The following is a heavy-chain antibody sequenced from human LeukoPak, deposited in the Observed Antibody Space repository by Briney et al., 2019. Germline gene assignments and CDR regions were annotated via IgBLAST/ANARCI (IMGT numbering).Heavy chain of an antibody. CDR2: IRRDGSDK. V-gene: IGHV3-30*02. CDR3: AKDLGEAAMIFEY. D-gene: IGHD2-2*01. CDR1: GFTFSSDG. Sequence: PGGSLRLSCPASGFTFSSDGMHWVRQAPGKGLEWVAFIRRDGSDKYYADSVKGRFTISRDNAKNTLSLQVNSLRTEDTAVYYCAKDLGEAAMIFEYWGQGTLVTVSS. J-gene: IGHJ4*02.